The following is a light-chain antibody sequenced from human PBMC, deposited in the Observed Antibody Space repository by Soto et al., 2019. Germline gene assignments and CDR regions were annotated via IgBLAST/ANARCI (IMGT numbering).Light chain of an antibody. CDR2: WAS. J-gene: IGKJ2*01. Sequence: DIVMTQSPEYVAVSLGERATINCKSSQNVLYSSNNKNLIAWYQQKPGQPPKLLIYWASTRASWDPHRFSRRGSWRDFSLIISSLQAEDGAVYYYPHYYSTPRYTFGQGTRLEIK. V-gene: IGKV4-1*01. CDR1: QNVLYSSNNKNL. CDR3: PHYYSTPRYT.